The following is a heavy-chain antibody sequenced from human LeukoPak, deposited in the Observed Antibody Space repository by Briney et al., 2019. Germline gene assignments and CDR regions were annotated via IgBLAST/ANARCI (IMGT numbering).Heavy chain of an antibody. Sequence: PGGFLRLSCVASGFTFDSYEMNWVRQAPGKGLEWLSHISTSGTSIHHADSVKGRVDISRDNTKNSLYLQMSSVRAEDTAVYYCAVKGYYYDSSGFKALDYWGQGTLVTVSS. J-gene: IGHJ4*02. CDR3: AVKGYYYDSSGFKALDY. V-gene: IGHV3-48*03. D-gene: IGHD3-22*01. CDR1: GFTFDSYE. CDR2: ISTSGTSI.